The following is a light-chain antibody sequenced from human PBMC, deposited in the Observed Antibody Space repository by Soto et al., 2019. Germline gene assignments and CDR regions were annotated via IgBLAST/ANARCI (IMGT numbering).Light chain of an antibody. Sequence: EIVLTHSPGTLSLSPGEIATLSCRASQSVSSSYLAWYQQKPGQAPRLLIYGASSRATGIPDRFSGSGSGTDFILTISRLEHEDFAVYYCQQYGSSPTFGQGTKVDIK. CDR2: GAS. CDR1: QSVSSSY. CDR3: QQYGSSPT. V-gene: IGKV3-20*01. J-gene: IGKJ1*01.